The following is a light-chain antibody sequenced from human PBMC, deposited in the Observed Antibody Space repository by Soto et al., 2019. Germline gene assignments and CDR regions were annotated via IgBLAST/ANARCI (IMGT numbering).Light chain of an antibody. CDR2: GAS. Sequence: EIVLTQSTGTLSLSPGERATLSCRASQSVNSNYLAWYQQKPGQAPGLLIYGASSRATGIPDRFSGSGSGTDFTLTISRLEPEDFAVYYCQQYGSSPRTFGQVTKLEIK. CDR3: QQYGSSPRT. V-gene: IGKV3-20*01. J-gene: IGKJ2*01. CDR1: QSVNSNY.